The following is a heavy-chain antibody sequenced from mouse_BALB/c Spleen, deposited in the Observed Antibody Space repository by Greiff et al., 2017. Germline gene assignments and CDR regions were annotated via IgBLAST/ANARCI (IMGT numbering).Heavy chain of an antibody. CDR2: ISSGGST. CDR3: ARDYYGSRPYAMDY. Sequence: EVQLVESGGGLVKPGGSLKLSCAASGFTFSSYAMSWVRQTPEKRLEWVASISSGGSTYYPDSVKGRFTISRDNARNILYLQMSSLRSEDTAMYYCARDYYGSRPYAMDYWGQGTSVTVSS. V-gene: IGHV5-6-5*01. J-gene: IGHJ4*01. CDR1: GFTFSSYA. D-gene: IGHD1-1*01.